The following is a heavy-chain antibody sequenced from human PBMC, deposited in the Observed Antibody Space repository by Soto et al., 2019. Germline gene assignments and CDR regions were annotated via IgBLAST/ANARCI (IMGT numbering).Heavy chain of an antibody. J-gene: IGHJ6*02. CDR3: ARQGFSKHYFYAADV. D-gene: IGHD6-13*01. Sequence: GESLKISCSTSGYRFTSYWIAWVRPMPGKGLEWMGIIFPSDSDTSYSQSFQGQVTISADRSTSTVFLHLRSLEASDTATYFCARQGFSKHYFYAADVWGQGTTVTVSS. V-gene: IGHV5-51*01. CDR1: GYRFTSYW. CDR2: IFPSDSDT.